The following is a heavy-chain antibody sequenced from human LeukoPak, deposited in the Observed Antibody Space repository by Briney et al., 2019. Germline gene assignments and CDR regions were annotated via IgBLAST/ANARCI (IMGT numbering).Heavy chain of an antibody. J-gene: IGHJ4*02. CDR1: GLTFSSYA. CDR3: AKTGTPWYYFDY. Sequence: GGSLRLSCAASGLTFSSYAMSWVRQAPWKGLEWVSAISGSGGSTYYADSVKGRFTISRDNSKNTLYLQMNSLRAEDTAVYYCAKTGTPWYYFDYWGQGTLVTVSS. D-gene: IGHD6-13*01. V-gene: IGHV3-23*01. CDR2: ISGSGGST.